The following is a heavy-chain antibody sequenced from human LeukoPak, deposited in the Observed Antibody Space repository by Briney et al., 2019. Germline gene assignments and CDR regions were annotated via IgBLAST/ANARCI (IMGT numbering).Heavy chain of an antibody. Sequence: PSETLSLTCTVSGGSISSGSYYWSWIRQTAGKGLEWIGRIYTSGSTNYNPSLKSRVTISVDTSKNQFSLKLSSVTAADTAVYYCARGGIVATIFPDYWGQGTLVTVSS. CDR2: IYTSGST. D-gene: IGHD5-12*01. J-gene: IGHJ4*02. CDR3: ARGGIVATIFPDY. V-gene: IGHV4-61*02. CDR1: GGSISSGSYY.